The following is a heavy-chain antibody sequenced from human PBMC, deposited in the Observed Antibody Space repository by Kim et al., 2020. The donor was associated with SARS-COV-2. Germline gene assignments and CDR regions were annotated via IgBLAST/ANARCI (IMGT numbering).Heavy chain of an antibody. Sequence: QKLQGRVTMTTDTSTSTAYMELRSLRSDDTAVYYCARDEIAVAGTRAFDYWGQGTLVTVSS. V-gene: IGHV1-18*01. D-gene: IGHD6-19*01. CDR3: ARDEIAVAGTRAFDY. J-gene: IGHJ4*02.